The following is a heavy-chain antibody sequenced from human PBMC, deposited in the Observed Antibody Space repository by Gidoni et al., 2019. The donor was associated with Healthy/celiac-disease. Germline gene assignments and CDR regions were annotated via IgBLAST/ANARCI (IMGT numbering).Heavy chain of an antibody. CDR2: INHSGST. Sequence: QVQLQQCGAGLLKPSETLSLICAVYGGSFSRYYWSWIRQPPGKGLEWIGEINHSGSTNYNPSLKSRVTISVDTSKNQFSLKQSSVTAADTAVYYCARMADYYDSSGYFPGLDYWGQGTLVTVSS. J-gene: IGHJ4*02. V-gene: IGHV4-34*01. D-gene: IGHD3-22*01. CDR3: ARMADYYDSSGYFPGLDY. CDR1: GGSFSRYY.